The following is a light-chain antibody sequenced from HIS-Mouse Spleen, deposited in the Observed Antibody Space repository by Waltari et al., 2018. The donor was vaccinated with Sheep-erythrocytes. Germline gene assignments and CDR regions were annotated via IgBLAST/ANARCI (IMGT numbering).Light chain of an antibody. CDR2: KDS. Sequence: SYELTQPPSVSVSPGQTARITCSGDALPKQYAYWYQQKPGQAPVMVIYKDSERPAGRPERFSGSSSGTTGTLTISGVQAEDEADYYCQSADSSGTYRVFGGGTKLTVL. V-gene: IGLV3-25*03. CDR1: ALPKQY. J-gene: IGLJ2*01. CDR3: QSADSSGTYRV.